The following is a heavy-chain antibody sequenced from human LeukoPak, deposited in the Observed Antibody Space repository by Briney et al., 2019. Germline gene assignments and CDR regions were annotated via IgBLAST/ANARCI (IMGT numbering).Heavy chain of an antibody. V-gene: IGHV4-4*07. CDR1: GGSISSYY. CDR3: ARGPRIAAAGPRFDY. Sequence: SETLSLTCTVSGGSISSYYWSWIRQPAGKGLEWIGRIYTSGSTNYNPSLKSRVTMSVDTSKNQFSLKLSSVTAADTAVYYCARGPRIAAAGPRFDYWGQGTLVTVSS. J-gene: IGHJ4*02. CDR2: IYTSGST. D-gene: IGHD6-13*01.